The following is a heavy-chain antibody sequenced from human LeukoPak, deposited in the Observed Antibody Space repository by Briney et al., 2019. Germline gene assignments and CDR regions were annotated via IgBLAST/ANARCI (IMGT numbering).Heavy chain of an antibody. CDR3: ARVVRGVTYYYYYYMDV. D-gene: IGHD3-10*01. V-gene: IGHV3-48*03. Sequence: GGSLRLSCAASGFTFSSYEMNWVCQAPGKGLEWVSYISSSGSTIYYADSVKGRFTISRDNAKNSLYLQMNSLRAEDTAVYYCARVVRGVTYYYYYYMDVWGKGTTVTISS. CDR2: ISSSGSTI. J-gene: IGHJ6*03. CDR1: GFTFSSYE.